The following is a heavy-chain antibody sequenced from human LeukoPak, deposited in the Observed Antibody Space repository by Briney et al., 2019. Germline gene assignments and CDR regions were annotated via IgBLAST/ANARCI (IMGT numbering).Heavy chain of an antibody. Sequence: GGSLRLSCAASGFTFSSYAMSWVRQAPGKGLEWVSAISGSGGSTYYADSVKGRFTISRDNSKNTLYLQMNSLRAEDTAVYYCAKASGWYYYYYYYYMDVWGKGTTDTISS. CDR1: GFTFSSYA. J-gene: IGHJ6*03. CDR2: ISGSGGST. D-gene: IGHD6-19*01. V-gene: IGHV3-23*01. CDR3: AKASGWYYYYYYYYMDV.